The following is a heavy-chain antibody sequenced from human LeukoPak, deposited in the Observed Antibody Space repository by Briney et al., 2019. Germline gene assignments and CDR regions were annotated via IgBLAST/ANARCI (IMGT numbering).Heavy chain of an antibody. V-gene: IGHV3-30*03. D-gene: IGHD3-3*01. J-gene: IGHJ6*03. CDR3: ARGRISIFGVVDEHYYMDV. Sequence: GRSLRLSCAASGFTFSSYGMHWVRQAPGKGLEWVAVISYDGSNKYYADSVKGRFTISRDNSKNTLYLQMNSLRAEDTAVYYCARGRISIFGVVDEHYYMDVWGKGTTVTVSS. CDR2: ISYDGSNK. CDR1: GFTFSSYG.